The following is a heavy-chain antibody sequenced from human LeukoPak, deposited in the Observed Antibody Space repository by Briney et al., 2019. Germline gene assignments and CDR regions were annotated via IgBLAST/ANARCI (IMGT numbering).Heavy chain of an antibody. D-gene: IGHD3-22*01. V-gene: IGHV4-59*01. Sequence: SETLSLTCTVSGGSISSYSWSWIRQPPGKGLEWIGYIYYSGSTNYNPSLKSRVTISVDTSKNQFSLKLSSVTAADTAVYYCARAYYDSPPRAFDIWGQGTMVTVSS. J-gene: IGHJ3*02. CDR1: GGSISSYS. CDR2: IYYSGST. CDR3: ARAYYDSPPRAFDI.